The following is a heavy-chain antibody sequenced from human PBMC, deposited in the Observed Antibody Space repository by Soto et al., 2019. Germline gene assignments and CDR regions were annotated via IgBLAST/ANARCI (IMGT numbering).Heavy chain of an antibody. J-gene: IGHJ4*02. V-gene: IGHV4-59*01. D-gene: IGHD5-18*01. CDR1: GGSIRSYY. Sequence: SETLSLTCTVSGGSIRSYYWSWIRQPPGKGLEWIGYIYYSGSTNYNPSLKSRATISVDTSKNQFSLKLSSVTAADTAVYYCARRYGYSFDYWGQGTLVTVSS. CDR3: ARRYGYSFDY. CDR2: IYYSGST.